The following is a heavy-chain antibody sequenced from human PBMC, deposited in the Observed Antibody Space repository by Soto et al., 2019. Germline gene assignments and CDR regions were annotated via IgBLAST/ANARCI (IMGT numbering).Heavy chain of an antibody. CDR2: IYHSGST. D-gene: IGHD4-4*01. CDR3: ARALVSTVTTNYYYYGMDV. CDR1: GYSIGSGYY. V-gene: IGHV4-38-2*01. J-gene: IGHJ6*02. Sequence: SETLSLTCAVSGYSIGSGYYWVWIRQPPGKGLEWIGSIYHSGSTYYNPSLKSRVTISVDTSKNQFSLKLSSVTAADTAVYYCARALVSTVTTNYYYYGMDVWGQGTTVTVSS.